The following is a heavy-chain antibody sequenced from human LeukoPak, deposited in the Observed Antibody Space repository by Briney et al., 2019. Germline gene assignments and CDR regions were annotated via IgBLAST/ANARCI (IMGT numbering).Heavy chain of an antibody. CDR3: AKSRAPTADPDAFDI. CDR1: GLTFSSHG. V-gene: IGHV3-30*18. D-gene: IGHD1-14*01. Sequence: PGGSLRLSCAASGLTFSSHGIHWVRQAPGKGLEWVAVISYDGSDTYYADSVKGRFTISRDNSKNSLYLQMNSLRAEDTAVYYCAKSRAPTADPDAFDIWGQGTMVTVSS. CDR2: ISYDGSDT. J-gene: IGHJ3*02.